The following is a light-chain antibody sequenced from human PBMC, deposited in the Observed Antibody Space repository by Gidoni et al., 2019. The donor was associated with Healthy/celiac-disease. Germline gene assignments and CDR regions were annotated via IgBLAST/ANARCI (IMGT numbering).Light chain of an antibody. CDR1: QSVSSY. J-gene: IGKJ5*01. CDR3: QQRSNWPPIT. Sequence: EIVLTQSPATLSLSPGERATLSCRASQSVSSYVAWYQQKPGQAPRLLIYDASNRATGIPARFSGSGSGTDFTLTISRLEPEDFAVYYCQQRSNWPPITVGQGTRLEIK. CDR2: DAS. V-gene: IGKV3-11*01.